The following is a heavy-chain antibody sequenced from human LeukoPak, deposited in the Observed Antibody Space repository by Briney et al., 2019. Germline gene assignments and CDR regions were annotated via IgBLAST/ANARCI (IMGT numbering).Heavy chain of an antibody. J-gene: IGHJ4*02. CDR2: IYSGGNS. CDR1: GFTVSTNY. D-gene: IGHD3-22*01. V-gene: IGHV3-53*01. CDR3: ARGLYYYDTGY. Sequence: GGSLRLSCVVSGFTVSTNYMTWVRQAPGKGLEWVSVIYSGGNSYYGDSVKGRFTISRDDSKNTGYLQMNSLRAEDTAVYYCARGLYYYDTGYWGQGTLVTVSS.